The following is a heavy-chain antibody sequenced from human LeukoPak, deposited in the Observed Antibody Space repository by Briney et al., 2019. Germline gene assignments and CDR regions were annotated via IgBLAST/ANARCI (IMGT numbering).Heavy chain of an antibody. D-gene: IGHD4-17*01. CDR2: ISGSGGST. CDR1: GFTFSSYA. CDR3: AKDGFYGDYAGNFDY. J-gene: IGHJ4*02. Sequence: GGSLRLSXAASGFTFSSYAMSWVRQAPGKGLEWVSAISGSGGSTYYADSVKGRFTISRDNSKNTLYLQMNSLRAEDTAVYYCAKDGFYGDYAGNFDYWGQGTLVTVSS. V-gene: IGHV3-23*01.